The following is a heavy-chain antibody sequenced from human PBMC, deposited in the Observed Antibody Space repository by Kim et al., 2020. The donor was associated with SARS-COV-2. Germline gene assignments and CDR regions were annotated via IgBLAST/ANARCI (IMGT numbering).Heavy chain of an antibody. D-gene: IGHD3-10*01. V-gene: IGHV1-69*01. Sequence: NYAQKFQGRVTITADESTSTAYMELSSLRSEDTAVYYCARDYYGSGSYLDWGQGTLVTVSS. CDR3: ARDYYGSGSYLD. J-gene: IGHJ4*02.